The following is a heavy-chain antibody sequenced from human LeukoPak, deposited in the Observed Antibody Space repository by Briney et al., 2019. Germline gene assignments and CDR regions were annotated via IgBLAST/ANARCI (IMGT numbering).Heavy chain of an antibody. J-gene: IGHJ3*02. CDR3: ASSLTGDAFDI. CDR1: NSTFSTYR. Sequence: GGSLRLSCEALNSTFSTYRLNGVGRAPGKGRGWVSYISSSSSTIYYADSVKGRFTISRDNAKNSLYLQMNSLRAEDTAVYYCASSLTGDAFDIWGQGTMVTVSS. CDR2: ISSSSSTI. D-gene: IGHD1-20*01. V-gene: IGHV3-48*01.